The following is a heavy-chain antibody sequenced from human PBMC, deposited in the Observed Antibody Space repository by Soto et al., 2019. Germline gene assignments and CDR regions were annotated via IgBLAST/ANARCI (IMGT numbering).Heavy chain of an antibody. J-gene: IGHJ5*02. CDR3: ARSGAPYSNYVNWFDP. Sequence: PSETLSLTCTVSGGSISSYYWSWIRQPPGKGLEWIGYIYYSGSTNYNPSLKSRVTISVDTSKNQFSLKLSSVTAADTAVYYCARSGAPYSNYVNWFDPWGQGTLVTVSS. CDR2: IYYSGST. D-gene: IGHD4-4*01. CDR1: GGSISSYY. V-gene: IGHV4-59*01.